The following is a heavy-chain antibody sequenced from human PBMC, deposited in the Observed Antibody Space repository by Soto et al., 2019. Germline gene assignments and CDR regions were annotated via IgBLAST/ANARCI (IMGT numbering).Heavy chain of an antibody. V-gene: IGHV1-18*01. Sequence: ASVKVSCKASGYTFTSSGISWVRQAPGQGLEWMGWISAYNGNTNYAQKLQGRVTMTTDTSTSTAYMELRSLRSDDTAVYYCASDKGVRYYYYGMDVWGQGTTVTVSS. CDR2: ISAYNGNT. D-gene: IGHD2-8*01. J-gene: IGHJ6*02. CDR1: GYTFTSSG. CDR3: ASDKGVRYYYYGMDV.